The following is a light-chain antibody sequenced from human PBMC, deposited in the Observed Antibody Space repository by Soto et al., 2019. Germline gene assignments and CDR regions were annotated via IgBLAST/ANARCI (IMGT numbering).Light chain of an antibody. J-gene: IGKJ2*01. V-gene: IGKV1-33*01. CDR2: DAY. CDR1: HDIKNY. Sequence: DIQLTQSPPSLSASEGDRVTITCQASHDIKNYLNWYQQKPGKAPKLLIYDAYNLERGVPSRFSGSGTGTDFTFTIASLQPEDVATYYCQQFDFLPPYTFGQGTRVEIK. CDR3: QQFDFLPPYT.